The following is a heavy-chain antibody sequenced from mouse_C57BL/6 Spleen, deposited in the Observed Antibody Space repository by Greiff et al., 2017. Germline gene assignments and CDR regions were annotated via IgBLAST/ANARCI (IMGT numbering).Heavy chain of an antibody. J-gene: IGHJ1*03. D-gene: IGHD1-1*01. CDR1: GYTFTSYG. CDR3: ARFNDGSRPFWYFDV. V-gene: IGHV1-81*01. Sequence: VQLQQSGAELARPGASVKLSCKASGYTFTSYGISWVKQRTGQGLEWIGEIYPRSGNTYYNEKFKGKATLTADKSSSTAYMELRSLTSEDSAVYFCARFNDGSRPFWYFDVWGTGTTVTVSS. CDR2: IYPRSGNT.